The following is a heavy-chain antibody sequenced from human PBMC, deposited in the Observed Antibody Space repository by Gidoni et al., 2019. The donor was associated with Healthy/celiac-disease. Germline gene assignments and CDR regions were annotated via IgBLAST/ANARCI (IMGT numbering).Heavy chain of an antibody. CDR2: INPSGGST. Sequence: QVQLVQSGAEVTRPGASVKVSCKASGYTFTSYYMHWVRQAPGQGLEWMGIINPSGGSTSYAQKFQGRVTMTRDTSTSTVYMELSSLRSEDTAVYYCARDAPQRSFDYSKPYYYYYGMDVWGQGTTVTVSS. V-gene: IGHV1-46*01. D-gene: IGHD4-4*01. CDR3: ARDAPQRSFDYSKPYYYYYGMDV. CDR1: GYTFTSYY. J-gene: IGHJ6*02.